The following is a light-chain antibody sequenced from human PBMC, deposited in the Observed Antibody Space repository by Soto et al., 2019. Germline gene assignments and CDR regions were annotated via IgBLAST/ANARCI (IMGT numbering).Light chain of an antibody. CDR1: SSNVGSYKL. CDR3: CSSGGSPTYV. J-gene: IGLJ1*01. CDR2: EVN. Sequence: QSVLTQPASVSGSPGQPITISCTGTSSNVGSYKLVSWYQQHPGKAPKLMIFEVNKRPSGVSNRFSGSKSGNTASLTISGLKVEEEADYYCCSSGGSPTYVFGTGTKVTV. V-gene: IGLV2-23*02.